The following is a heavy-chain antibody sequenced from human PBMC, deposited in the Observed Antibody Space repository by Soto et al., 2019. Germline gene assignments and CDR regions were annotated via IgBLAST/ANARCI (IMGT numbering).Heavy chain of an antibody. D-gene: IGHD5-18*01. V-gene: IGHV4-34*01. CDR2: INHSGST. J-gene: IGHJ4*02. Sequence: SETPSLNCAVYGGSFSGYYWSWIRQPPGKGLEWIGEINHSGSTNYNPSLKSRVTISVDTSKNQFSLKLSSVTAADTAVYYCARRRQDTAMVAVDYWGQGTLVTVSS. CDR1: GGSFSGYY. CDR3: ARRRQDTAMVAVDY.